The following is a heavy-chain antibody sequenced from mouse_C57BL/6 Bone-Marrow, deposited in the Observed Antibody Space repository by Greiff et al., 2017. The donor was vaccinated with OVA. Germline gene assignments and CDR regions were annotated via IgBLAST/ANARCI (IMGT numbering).Heavy chain of an antibody. V-gene: IGHV1-55*01. CDR1: GYTFTSYW. J-gene: IGHJ2*01. Sequence: QVQLQQSGAELVKPGASVKMSCKASGYTFTSYWITWVKPRPGQGLEWIGDIYPGSGSTNYNEKFKSKATLTVDTSSSTAYMQLSSLTSEDSAVYYCARLGQLRLRLFDYWGQGTTLTVSS. CDR2: IYPGSGST. D-gene: IGHD3-2*02. CDR3: ARLGQLRLRLFDY.